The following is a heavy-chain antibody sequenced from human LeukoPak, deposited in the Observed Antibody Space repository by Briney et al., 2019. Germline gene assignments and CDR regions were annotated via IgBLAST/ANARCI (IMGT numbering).Heavy chain of an antibody. D-gene: IGHD4-23*01. CDR3: AKDQTKNGGDAFDI. CDR1: VLPFSSYA. J-gene: IGHJ3*02. CDR2: ISGSGGTT. Sequence: GGSLTLSCAPSVLPFSSYAMSWVPQAPGKGVKWVSGISGSGGTTYYADSVKGRFIISRDNSKNTLYLQMNGLRAEDTAVYYCAKDQTKNGGDAFDIWGQGTMVTVSS. V-gene: IGHV3-23*01.